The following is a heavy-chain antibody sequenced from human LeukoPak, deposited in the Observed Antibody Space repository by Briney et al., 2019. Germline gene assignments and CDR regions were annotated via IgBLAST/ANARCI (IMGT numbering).Heavy chain of an antibody. J-gene: IGHJ4*02. CDR3: AKDRFKVVGANVGTLPL. D-gene: IGHD1-26*01. Sequence: GGSLRLSCAASGFTFSSYDIHWVRQAPGKGLEWVAVISSDGSHKYYADSVKGRFTISRDNSKNMLYLQMNSLRAEDTAVYYCAKDRFKVVGANVGTLPLWGQGTLVTVSS. V-gene: IGHV3-30*18. CDR2: ISSDGSHK. CDR1: GFTFSSYD.